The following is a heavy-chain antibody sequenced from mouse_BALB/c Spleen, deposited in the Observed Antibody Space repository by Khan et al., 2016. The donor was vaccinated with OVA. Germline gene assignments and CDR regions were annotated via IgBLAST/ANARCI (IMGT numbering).Heavy chain of an antibody. CDR2: IDPYNGGT. CDR1: GYSFTDYN. D-gene: IGHD1-1*01. V-gene: IGHV1S135*01. Sequence: LQQSGPELVKPGASVKVSCKASGYSFTDYNMFWVKQSHGKSLEWIGYIDPYNGGTSYNQKFKGKATLTVDKSSSTAFMHLSSLTSEDSAVFYCARTDYYGSSYYFDYWAQGTTLTVSS. CDR3: ARTDYYGSSYYFDY. J-gene: IGHJ2*01.